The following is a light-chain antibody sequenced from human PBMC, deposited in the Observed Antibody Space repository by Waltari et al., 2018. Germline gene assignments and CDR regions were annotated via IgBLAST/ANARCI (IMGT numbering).Light chain of an antibody. Sequence: EIVLTQSPATLSLSPGERATLSCRASQSVSSYLAWYQQQPGQAPRLLIYDASNRATGIPARFSGSGPGTDFTLTISSLEPEDFAVYYCQQRSNWSFGQGTRLEIK. J-gene: IGKJ5*01. CDR1: QSVSSY. V-gene: IGKV3D-11*02. CDR3: QQRSNWS. CDR2: DAS.